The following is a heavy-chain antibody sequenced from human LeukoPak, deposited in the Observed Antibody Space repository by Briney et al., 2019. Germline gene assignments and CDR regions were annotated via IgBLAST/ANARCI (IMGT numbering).Heavy chain of an antibody. J-gene: IGHJ4*02. CDR1: GITVSSDY. Sequence: PGGSLRLSCAASGITVSSDYMSWVRQAPGKGLEWVSIIYSGDTTHYADSAKGRFTISRDNSKNTLYLQMNSLRAEDTAVYYCAKVRSGWYLFDYWGQGTLVTVSS. V-gene: IGHV3-53*01. CDR2: IYSGDTT. CDR3: AKVRSGWYLFDY. D-gene: IGHD6-19*01.